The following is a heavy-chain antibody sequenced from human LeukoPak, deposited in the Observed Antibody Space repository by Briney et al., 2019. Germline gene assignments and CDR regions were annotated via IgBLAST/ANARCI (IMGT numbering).Heavy chain of an antibody. J-gene: IGHJ6*03. D-gene: IGHD1-14*01. Sequence: SETLSLTCTVSGDSISSYYWSWIRQPAGKGLEWVGRIYTSGSTIYNPSLKSRVTMSVDTSKNQFSLKLSSVTAADTAVYYCARGRYESTRLSAYYYYYMDVWGKGTTVTVSS. V-gene: IGHV4-4*07. CDR1: GDSISSYY. CDR2: IYTSGST. CDR3: ARGRYESTRLSAYYYYYMDV.